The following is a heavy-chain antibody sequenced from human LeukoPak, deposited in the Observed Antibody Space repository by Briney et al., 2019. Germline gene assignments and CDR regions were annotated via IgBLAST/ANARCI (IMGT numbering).Heavy chain of an antibody. CDR3: ARDLYRRMTNDAFVI. J-gene: IGHJ3*02. CDR1: SGSISTSNYY. Sequence: SQTLSLTCTVSSGSISTSNYYWGWLRQPPGKGLEWIGRIYYSGSTYYKPSLKRRVTIPVDTTNNRFSLQRRSVTPADMAVHYCARDLYRRMTNDAFVIWGQGTMVTVSS. V-gene: IGHV4-39*07. D-gene: IGHD4-11*01. CDR2: IYYSGST.